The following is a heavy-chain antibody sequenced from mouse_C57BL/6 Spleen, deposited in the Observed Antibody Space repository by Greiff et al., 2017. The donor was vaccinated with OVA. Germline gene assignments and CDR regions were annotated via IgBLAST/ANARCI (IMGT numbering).Heavy chain of an antibody. D-gene: IGHD4-1*01. Sequence: EVNVVESGGDLVKPGGSLKLSCAASGFTFSSYGMSWVRQTPDKRLEWVATISSGGSYTYYPDSVKGRFTISRDNAKNTLYLQMSSLKSEDTAMYYCARHFGSYYGMDYWGQGTSVTVSS. J-gene: IGHJ4*01. CDR1: GFTFSSYG. CDR2: ISSGGSYT. CDR3: ARHFGSYYGMDY. V-gene: IGHV5-6*01.